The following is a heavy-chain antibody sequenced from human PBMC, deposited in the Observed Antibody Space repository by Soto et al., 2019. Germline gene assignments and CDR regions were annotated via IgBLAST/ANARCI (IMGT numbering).Heavy chain of an antibody. CDR3: AIVPDY. D-gene: IGHD2-2*01. Sequence: SETLSLTCAVSGGSISSGGYSWSCFRQTPGKDLEWIGYIYHSGSTYYNTSLKSRVTISVDRSKNQFSLKLSSVPAADTAVYYCAIVPDYCGQRTLVTASS. CDR2: IYHSGST. CDR1: GGSISSGGYS. V-gene: IGHV4-30-2*01. J-gene: IGHJ4*02.